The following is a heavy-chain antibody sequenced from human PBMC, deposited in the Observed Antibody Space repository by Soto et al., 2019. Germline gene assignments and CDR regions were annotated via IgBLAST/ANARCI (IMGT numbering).Heavy chain of an antibody. CDR1: GFTFSSYG. V-gene: IGHV3-33*01. CDR2: IWYDGSNK. CDR3: ASGNEQFAY. Sequence: QVQLVESGGGVVQPGRSLRLSCAASGFTFSSYGMHWVRQAPGKGLEWVAVIWYDGSNKYYADSVKGRFTISRDNSKNTLYLQMNSLRAEDTAVYYCASGNEQFAYWGQGTLVTVSS. D-gene: IGHD1-1*01. J-gene: IGHJ4*02.